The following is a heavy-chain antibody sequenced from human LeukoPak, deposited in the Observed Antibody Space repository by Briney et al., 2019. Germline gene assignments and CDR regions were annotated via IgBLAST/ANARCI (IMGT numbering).Heavy chain of an antibody. Sequence: PSQTLSLTCTVSGGSISSGDYYWSWIRQPPGKGLEWIGYIYYSGSTYYNPSLKSRVTTSVDTSKNQFSLKLSSVTAADTAVYYCARGSSSSGWFDPWGQGTLVTVSS. D-gene: IGHD6-6*01. CDR2: IYYSGST. J-gene: IGHJ5*02. CDR1: GGSISSGDYY. V-gene: IGHV4-30-4*01. CDR3: ARGSSSSGWFDP.